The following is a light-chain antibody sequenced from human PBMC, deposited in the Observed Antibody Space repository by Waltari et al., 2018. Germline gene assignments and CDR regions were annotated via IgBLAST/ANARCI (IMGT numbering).Light chain of an antibody. CDR3: SSYSYSSGTLVI. J-gene: IGLJ2*01. V-gene: IGLV2-14*01. CDR2: EVT. Sequence: QSALTQPASVSGSPGQSITISCTGTSSDIGGYNYVSWYQQPPGKAPEPILFEVTNRPSGVSHRFSGSKSANTASLTISALQADDEADYYCSSYSYSSGTLVIFGGGTRLTVL. CDR1: SSDIGGYNY.